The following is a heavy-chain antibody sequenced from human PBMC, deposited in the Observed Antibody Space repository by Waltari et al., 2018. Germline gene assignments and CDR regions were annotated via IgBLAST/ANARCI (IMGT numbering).Heavy chain of an antibody. Sequence: EVQLVETGGGLVQPGGSLRLSCAASGFTVTSHYMSWLRQAPGKGLEWVSVIYSGGSTYYADSVKGRFTVSRDNSKNTLYLQINSLRAEDTAVYYCAREGYNYGPFDYWGQGTLVAVSS. CDR3: AREGYNYGPFDY. CDR1: GFTVTSHY. J-gene: IGHJ4*02. CDR2: IYSGGST. V-gene: IGHV3-53*02. D-gene: IGHD5-18*01.